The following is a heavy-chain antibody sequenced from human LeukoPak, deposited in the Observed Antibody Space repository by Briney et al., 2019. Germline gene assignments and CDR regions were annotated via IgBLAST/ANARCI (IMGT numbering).Heavy chain of an antibody. V-gene: IGHV1-2*02. CDR2: INPKSGDT. CDR3: ARGLLYSPMDV. Sequence: ASVKVSCKASGYTFTGYYMHWVRQAPGQGLEWMGWINPKSGDTKFAQKFQGRVTMTRDTSISTAYMELSRLTSDDTAVYYCARGLLYSPMDVWGQGTTVIVSS. J-gene: IGHJ6*02. D-gene: IGHD3-3*01. CDR1: GYTFTGYY.